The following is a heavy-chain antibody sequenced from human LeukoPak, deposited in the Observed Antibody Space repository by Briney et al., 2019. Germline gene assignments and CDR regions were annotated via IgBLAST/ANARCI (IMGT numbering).Heavy chain of an antibody. Sequence: SETLSLTCTVSDGSISGYYWSWIRQPPGKGLEWIGYIYYGGSTNYNPSLKSRVTMSVDTSKNQFSLKLSSVTAADTAVYYCARSCRILDIVATIRARLGGNGFDIWGQGTMVTVSS. V-gene: IGHV4-59*01. D-gene: IGHD5-12*01. CDR1: DGSISGYY. J-gene: IGHJ3*02. CDR3: ARSCRILDIVATIRARLGGNGFDI. CDR2: IYYGGST.